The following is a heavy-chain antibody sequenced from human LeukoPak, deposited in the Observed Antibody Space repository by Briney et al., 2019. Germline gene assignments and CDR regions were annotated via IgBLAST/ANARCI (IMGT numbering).Heavy chain of an antibody. CDR3: ARIDSSFAFDI. Sequence: SETLSLTCTVSGRSISSYYWSWIRQPPGKGLEWIGYIYYNGSTNYNPSLKSRVTISVDTSKNQFSLKLSSVTAADTAVYYCARIDSSFAFDIWGQGTMVTVSS. J-gene: IGHJ3*02. D-gene: IGHD6-6*01. CDR2: IYYNGST. CDR1: GRSISSYY. V-gene: IGHV4-59*01.